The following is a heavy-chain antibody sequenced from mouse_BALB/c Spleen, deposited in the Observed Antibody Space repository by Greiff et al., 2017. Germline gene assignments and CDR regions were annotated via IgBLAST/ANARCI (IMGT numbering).Heavy chain of an antibody. J-gene: IGHJ2*01. CDR1: GYSITSDYA. CDR3: ARWDRYYYFDY. D-gene: IGHD2-14*01. CDR2: ISYSGST. V-gene: IGHV3-2*02. Sequence: ESGPGLVKPSQSLSLTCTVTGYSITSDYAWNWIRQFPGNKLEWMGYISYSGSTSYNPSLKSRISITRDTSKNQFFLQLNSVTTEDTATYYCARWDRYYYFDYWGQGTTLTVSS.